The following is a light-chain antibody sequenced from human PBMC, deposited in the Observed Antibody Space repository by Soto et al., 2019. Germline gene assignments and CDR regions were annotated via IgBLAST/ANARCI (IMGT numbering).Light chain of an antibody. CDR1: QSVSSS. CDR2: GAS. CDR3: QQDNNWWT. Sequence: EVVMTQSPATLSMSPGERATLSCRASQSVSSSLAWYQQKPGQAPRLLIYGASTRATGIPDRFSGSGSETDFTLTISSLQAEDFAIYYCQQDNNWWTFGQGTKVEIK. V-gene: IGKV3-15*01. J-gene: IGKJ1*01.